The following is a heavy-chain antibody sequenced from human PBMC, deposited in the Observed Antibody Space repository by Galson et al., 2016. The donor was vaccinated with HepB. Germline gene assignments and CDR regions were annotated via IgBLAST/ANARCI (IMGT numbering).Heavy chain of an antibody. V-gene: IGHV3-48*03. CDR2: VSYSGKFI. CDR3: ASDQAWAYDN. J-gene: IGHJ4*02. CDR1: GLSVNRLN. D-gene: IGHD2-21*01. Sequence: SLRLSCAVSGLSVNRLNMNWVRQAPGKGLEWVSYVSYSGKFIWYADSVKGRFTISRDNAKNSLNLQMNSLRDDDTAVYYCASDQAWAYDNWGQGTLVTVSS.